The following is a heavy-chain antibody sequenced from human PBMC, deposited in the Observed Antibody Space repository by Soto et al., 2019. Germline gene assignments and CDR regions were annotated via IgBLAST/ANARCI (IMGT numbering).Heavy chain of an antibody. J-gene: IGHJ5*02. CDR1: GFTFSSYS. Sequence: GGSLRLSCAASGFTFSSYSMNWVRQAPGKGLEWVSYISSSSSTIYYADSVKGRFTISRDNAKNSPYLQMNSLRDEDTAVYYCARDFLVATPRRNWFDPWGQGTLVTVSS. V-gene: IGHV3-48*02. CDR3: ARDFLVATPRRNWFDP. CDR2: ISSSSSTI. D-gene: IGHD5-12*01.